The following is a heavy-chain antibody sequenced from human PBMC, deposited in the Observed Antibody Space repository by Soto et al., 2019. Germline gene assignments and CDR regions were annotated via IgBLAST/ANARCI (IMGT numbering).Heavy chain of an antibody. CDR1: GFTFDDYA. Sequence: DVQLVESGGGLVQPGRSLRLSCAASGFTFDDYAMHWVRQAPGKGLEWVSGISWNSGSIGYADSVKGRFTISRDNAKNSLYLQMNSLRAEDTALYYCAKDMGKGLTGTTDWGQGTLVTVSS. V-gene: IGHV3-9*01. J-gene: IGHJ4*02. CDR3: AKDMGKGLTGTTD. CDR2: ISWNSGSI. D-gene: IGHD1-20*01.